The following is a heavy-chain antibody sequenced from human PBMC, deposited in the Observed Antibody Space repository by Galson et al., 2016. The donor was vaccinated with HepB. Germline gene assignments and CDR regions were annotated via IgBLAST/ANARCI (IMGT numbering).Heavy chain of an antibody. CDR3: AKASYYYGSENSPTYIDH. V-gene: IGHV3-23*01. CDR2: LSGSGSST. Sequence: SLRLSCAASRFTFRFYAMSWVRQAPGKGLEWVSALSGSGSSTNYADSVKGRFTISRDNSKNTLYLQMNSLRAEDTAVYYCAKASYYYGSENSPTYIDHWGQGTLVTVSS. J-gene: IGHJ4*02. CDR1: RFTFRFYA. D-gene: IGHD3-10*01.